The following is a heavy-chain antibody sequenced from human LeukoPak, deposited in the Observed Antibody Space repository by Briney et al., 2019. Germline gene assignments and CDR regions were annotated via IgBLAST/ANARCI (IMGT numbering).Heavy chain of an antibody. CDR1: GGSFSGYY. Sequence: ASETLSLTCAVYGGSFSGYYWSWIRQPPGKGLEWIGEINHSGSTNYDPSLKSRVTISVDTSKNQFSLKLSSVTAADTAVYYCARDYDYVWGSYLDYWGQGTLVTVSS. CDR2: INHSGST. J-gene: IGHJ4*02. CDR3: ARDYDYVWGSYLDY. D-gene: IGHD3-16*02. V-gene: IGHV4-34*01.